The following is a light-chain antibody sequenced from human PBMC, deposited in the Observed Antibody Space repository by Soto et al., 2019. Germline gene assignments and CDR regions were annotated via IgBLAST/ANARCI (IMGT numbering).Light chain of an antibody. CDR2: EVS. Sequence: QSVLTQPPSASGSPGQSVTISCTGTSSDVGDYDYVSWYQQHPGKAPKVMIFEVSKRPSGVPDRFSGSKSANTASLTVSGLQAEDEADYYCTSYAGANTLVFGGGTKVTVL. CDR1: SSDVGDYDY. CDR3: TSYAGANTLV. V-gene: IGLV2-8*01. J-gene: IGLJ2*01.